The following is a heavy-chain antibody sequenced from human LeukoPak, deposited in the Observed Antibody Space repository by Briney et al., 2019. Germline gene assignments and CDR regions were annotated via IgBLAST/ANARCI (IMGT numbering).Heavy chain of an antibody. CDR2: IYYSGGT. J-gene: IGHJ5*02. CDR3: ARGVDDSSGYYLFDP. D-gene: IGHD3-22*01. Sequence: SETLSLTCTVSGGSISSYYWSWIRQPPGKGLEWIGYIYYSGGTNYNPSLKSRVTISVDTSKNQFSLKLSSVTAADTAVYYCARGVDDSSGYYLFDPWGQGTLVTVSS. CDR1: GGSISSYY. V-gene: IGHV4-59*01.